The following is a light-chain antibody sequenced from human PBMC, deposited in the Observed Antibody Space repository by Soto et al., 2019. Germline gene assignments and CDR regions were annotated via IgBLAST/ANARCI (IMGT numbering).Light chain of an antibody. Sequence: QSVLTQPACVSGSPGQSITISCTGTSSDVGGYNYVSWYQQHPGKAPKLMIYDVSNRPSGVSNRFSGSKSGNTASLTISGLQAEDEADYYCSSYTSTRTVVFGGGTKVTVL. J-gene: IGLJ2*01. CDR1: SSDVGGYNY. CDR3: SSYTSTRTVV. CDR2: DVS. V-gene: IGLV2-14*01.